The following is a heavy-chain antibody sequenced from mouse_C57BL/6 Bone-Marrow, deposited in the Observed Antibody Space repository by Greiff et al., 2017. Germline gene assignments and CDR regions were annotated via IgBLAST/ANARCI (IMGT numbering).Heavy chain of an antibody. Sequence: QVQLQQSGAELVKPGASVKLSCTASGYTFTEYTIHWVKQRSGQGLEWIGWFYPGSGSIKYTETFKDKATLSADKSSSTVYMELSRLTSEDSAVYFCARHGYYYGSPAWFAYWGQGALVTVSA. CDR3: ARHGYYYGSPAWFAY. CDR1: GYTFTEYT. V-gene: IGHV1-62-2*01. J-gene: IGHJ3*01. D-gene: IGHD1-1*01. CDR2: FYPGSGSI.